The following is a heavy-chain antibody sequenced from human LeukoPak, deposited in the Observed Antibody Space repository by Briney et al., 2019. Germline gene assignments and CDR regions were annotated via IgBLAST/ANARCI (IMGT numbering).Heavy chain of an antibody. CDR2: ISGSGSDI. CDR1: GFTFSSYW. D-gene: IGHD2-8*01. CDR3: STDPRLLIY. Sequence: GGSLRLSCAASGFTFSSYWMSWVRQAPGKGLEWLAYISGSGSDIYYADSVKGRFTISRDNAKTSLYLQMNSLRPDDTALYYCSTDPRLLIYWGHGTLVTVSS. J-gene: IGHJ4*01. V-gene: IGHV3-21*05.